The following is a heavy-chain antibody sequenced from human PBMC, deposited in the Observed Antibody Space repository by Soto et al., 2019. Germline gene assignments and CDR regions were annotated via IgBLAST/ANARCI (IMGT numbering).Heavy chain of an antibody. J-gene: IGHJ4*02. Sequence: QVPLVQSGAEVKKPGASVKVSCKASGYTFTTYTIHWVRQAPGQRLEWMGWINGGSANTKYSQKFQDRVTITRDKSASTAYMELSNLRSDDTDVYYCARVKGAYDWGCFDYWGQGTLVTVSS. V-gene: IGHV1-3*01. D-gene: IGHD5-12*01. CDR1: GYTFTTYT. CDR2: INGGSANT. CDR3: ARVKGAYDWGCFDY.